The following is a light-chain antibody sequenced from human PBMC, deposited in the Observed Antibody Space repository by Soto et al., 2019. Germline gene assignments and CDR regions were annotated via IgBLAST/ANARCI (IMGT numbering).Light chain of an antibody. Sequence: EIVLTQSPGTLSLSPGERATLSCRASQSVSSNYLACYQQKPGQAPRLLIYAASSRATGIPDRFSGSGSGTDFTLTISRLEPEDFAVYYCQQYGRSGYTFGQGTKLEIK. CDR3: QQYGRSGYT. CDR1: QSVSSNY. J-gene: IGKJ2*01. CDR2: AAS. V-gene: IGKV3-20*01.